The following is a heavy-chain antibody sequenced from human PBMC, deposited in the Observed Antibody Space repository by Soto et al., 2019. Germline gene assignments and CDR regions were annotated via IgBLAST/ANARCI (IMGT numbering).Heavy chain of an antibody. D-gene: IGHD3-22*01. V-gene: IGHV3-23*01. CDR2: ISGSGGST. J-gene: IGHJ4*02. CDR1: EVNIRSYA. Sequence: GGPQRLSCAASEVNIRSYAMSLVRQAPGKGLEWVSAISGSGGSTYYADSVKGRFTISRDNSKNTLYLQMNSLRAEDTAVYYCAKSNYYYDSSGYGDYWGQGILVTVSS. CDR3: AKSNYYYDSSGYGDY.